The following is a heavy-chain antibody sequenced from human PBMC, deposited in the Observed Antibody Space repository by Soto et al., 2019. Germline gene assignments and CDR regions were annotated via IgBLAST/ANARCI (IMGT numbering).Heavy chain of an antibody. D-gene: IGHD3-3*01. J-gene: IGHJ6*03. Sequence: SETLSLTCTVSGGSISSGGYYWSWIRQHPGKGLEWIGYIYYSGSTYYNPSLKSRVTISVDTSKNQFSLKLSSVTAADTAVYYCAREGGFWSGYPSGYYMDVWGKGTTVTVSS. CDR2: IYYSGST. V-gene: IGHV4-31*03. CDR1: GGSISSGGYY. CDR3: AREGGFWSGYPSGYYMDV.